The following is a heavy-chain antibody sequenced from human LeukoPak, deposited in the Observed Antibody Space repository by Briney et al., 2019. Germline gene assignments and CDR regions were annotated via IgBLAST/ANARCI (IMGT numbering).Heavy chain of an antibody. D-gene: IGHD3-3*01. CDR1: GGSFSGYY. V-gene: IGHV4-34*01. Sequence: SETLSLTCAVYGGSFSGYYGRWIRQPPGKGLEWIGEIHHSGSTNYNPSLKSRVTISVDTSNNPFSLKMSSVTAADTAVYYCARVYYDFWSGYSPYYYYYMDVWGKGTTVTVSS. CDR3: ARVYYDFWSGYSPYYYYYMDV. J-gene: IGHJ6*03. CDR2: IHHSGST.